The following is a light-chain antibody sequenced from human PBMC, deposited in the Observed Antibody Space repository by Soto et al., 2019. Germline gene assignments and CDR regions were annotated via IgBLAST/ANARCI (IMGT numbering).Light chain of an antibody. J-gene: IGLJ3*02. V-gene: IGLV1-44*01. Sequence: QSVLTQPPSASGTPGQTVTFSCSGGSSNIGGNTVNWYQQLPGTAPKLLIYSNVQRPSGVPDRFSGSKSGTSASLAISGLQSEDEADYYCAAWDDSLNGWVFGGGTKLTVL. CDR2: SNV. CDR3: AAWDDSLNGWV. CDR1: SSNIGGNT.